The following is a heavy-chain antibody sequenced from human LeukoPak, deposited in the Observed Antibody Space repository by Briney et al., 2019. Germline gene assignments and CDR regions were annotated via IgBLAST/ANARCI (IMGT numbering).Heavy chain of an antibody. CDR1: GFTFGDYA. Sequence: GGSLRLSCTASGFTFGDYAMSWVRQAPGKGLEWVGFIRSKAYGGTTEYAASVKGRFTISRDDSKSIAYLQMNSLKTEDTAVYYCTRDREGYYFDYWGQGTLVTVPS. CDR2: IRSKAYGGTT. V-gene: IGHV3-49*04. J-gene: IGHJ4*02. CDR3: TRDREGYYFDY. D-gene: IGHD1-26*01.